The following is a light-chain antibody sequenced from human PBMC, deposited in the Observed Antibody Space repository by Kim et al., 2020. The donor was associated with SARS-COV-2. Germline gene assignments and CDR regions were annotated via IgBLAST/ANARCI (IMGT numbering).Light chain of an antibody. V-gene: IGKV3-11*01. J-gene: IGKJ4*01. CDR1: QSVSSH. CDR3: QQRSTWPV. CDR2: DTA. Sequence: PGERATRSGRASQSVSSHLAWYQQKHGQAPRLLIYDTADRATGIPARFSGSGSGTDFTLTISSLEPEDFAVYYCQQRSTWPVFGGGTKVDIK.